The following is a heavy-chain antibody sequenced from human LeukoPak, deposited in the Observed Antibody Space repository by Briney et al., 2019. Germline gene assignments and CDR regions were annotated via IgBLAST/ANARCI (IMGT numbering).Heavy chain of an antibody. D-gene: IGHD5-18*01. CDR3: ASQTAMVTAFDY. J-gene: IGHJ4*02. CDR2: IYYSGST. CDR1: GGSISSYY. Sequence: SETLSLTCTVSGGSISSYYWSWIRQPPGEGLEWIGYIYYSGSTNYNPSLKSRVTISVDTSKNQFSLKLSSVTAADTAVYYCASQTAMVTAFDYWGQGTLVTVSS. V-gene: IGHV4-59*01.